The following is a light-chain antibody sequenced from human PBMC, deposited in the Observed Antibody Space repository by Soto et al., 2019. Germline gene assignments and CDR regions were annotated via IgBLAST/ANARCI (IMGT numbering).Light chain of an antibody. Sequence: QSVLTEPATVSGSPGQSITISSTRTSRDVGGYNYVSWYQQQPGKAPKLMIYEVSNRPSGVSNRVSGSKSGNTASLTISGLQAEDEADYYCSSYTSSSTYVFGTGTKVTVL. CDR1: SRDVGGYNY. CDR2: EVS. J-gene: IGLJ1*01. V-gene: IGLV2-14*01. CDR3: SSYTSSSTYV.